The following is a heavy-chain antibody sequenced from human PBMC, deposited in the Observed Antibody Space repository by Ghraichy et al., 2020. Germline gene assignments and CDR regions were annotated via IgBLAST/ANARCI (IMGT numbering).Heavy chain of an antibody. Sequence: SCAASGFTVSSNYMSWVRQAPGKGLEWVSVIYSGGSTYYADSVKGRFTISRDNSKNTLYLQMNSLRAEDTAVYYCASRPTGDGGYFDYWGQGTLVTVSS. D-gene: IGHD7-27*01. J-gene: IGHJ4*02. CDR2: IYSGGST. CDR3: ASRPTGDGGYFDY. CDR1: GFTVSSNY. V-gene: IGHV3-53*01.